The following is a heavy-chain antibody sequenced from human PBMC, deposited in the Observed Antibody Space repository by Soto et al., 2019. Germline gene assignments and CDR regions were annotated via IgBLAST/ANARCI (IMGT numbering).Heavy chain of an antibody. V-gene: IGHV1-3*01. Sequence: QVQLVQSGAEVKKPGASVKVSCKASGYTFTSYAMHWVRQAPGQRLEWMGWINAGNGNTNYSQKFQGRVNITRDTSASTAYMELSSLRSEDTAVYYCARGRDLYYYDSSGYYNYWGQGTLVTVSS. CDR2: INAGNGNT. D-gene: IGHD3-22*01. CDR3: ARGRDLYYYDSSGYYNY. J-gene: IGHJ4*02. CDR1: GYTFTSYA.